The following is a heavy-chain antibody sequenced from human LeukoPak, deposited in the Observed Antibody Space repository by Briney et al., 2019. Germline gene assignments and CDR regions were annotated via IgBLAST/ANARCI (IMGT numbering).Heavy chain of an antibody. V-gene: IGHV4-59*08. J-gene: IGHJ5*02. CDR2: IYYSGST. D-gene: IGHD6-13*01. CDR3: ARLGYSSSWYAYWFDP. CDR1: GGSISSYY. Sequence: PSETLSLTCTVSGGSISSYYWSWIRQPPGKGLEWIGYIYYSGSTNYNPSLKSRVTISIDTSKYQFSLKLSSVTAADTAVYYCARLGYSSSWYAYWFDPWGQGTLVTVSS.